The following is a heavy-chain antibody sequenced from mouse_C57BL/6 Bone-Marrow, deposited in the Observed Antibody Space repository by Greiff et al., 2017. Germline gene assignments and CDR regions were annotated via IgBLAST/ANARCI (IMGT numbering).Heavy chain of an antibody. V-gene: IGHV2-2*01. Sequence: VQGVESGPGLVQPSQSLSITCTVSGFSLTSYGVHWVRQSPGKGLEWLGVIWSGGSTDYNAAFISRLSISKDNSKSQVFFKMNSLQADDTAIYYCARNWGDGYLLYFDYWGQGTLVTVSA. J-gene: IGHJ3*01. D-gene: IGHD2-3*01. CDR1: GFSLTSYG. CDR3: ARNWGDGYLLYFDY. CDR2: IWSGGST.